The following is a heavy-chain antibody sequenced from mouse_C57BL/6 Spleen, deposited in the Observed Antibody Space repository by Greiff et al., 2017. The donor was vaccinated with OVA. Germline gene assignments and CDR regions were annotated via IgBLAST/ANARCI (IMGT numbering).Heavy chain of an antibody. J-gene: IGHJ1*03. CDR3: ASNWDVRYFDV. Sequence: QVQLQQPGAELVKPGASVKLSCKASGYTFTSYWMHWVKQRPGQGLEWIGMIHPNSGSTNYNEKFKSKATLTVDKSSSPAYMQLSSLTSEDSAVYYCASNWDVRYFDVWDTGTTVTVSS. V-gene: IGHV1-64*01. D-gene: IGHD4-1*01. CDR1: GYTFTSYW. CDR2: IHPNSGST.